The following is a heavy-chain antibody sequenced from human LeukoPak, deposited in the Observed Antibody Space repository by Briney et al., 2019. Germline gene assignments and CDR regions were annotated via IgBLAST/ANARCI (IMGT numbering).Heavy chain of an antibody. Sequence: GESLKISCKGSGYSFTSYWIGWVRQMPGKGLEWMGIIYPGDSDTRYSPSFQGQVTISADKSISTANLQWSSLKASDTAMYYCARWGITIFGVVSYYFDYWGQGTLVTVSS. D-gene: IGHD3-3*01. V-gene: IGHV5-51*01. CDR1: GYSFTSYW. CDR3: ARWGITIFGVVSYYFDY. CDR2: IYPGDSDT. J-gene: IGHJ4*02.